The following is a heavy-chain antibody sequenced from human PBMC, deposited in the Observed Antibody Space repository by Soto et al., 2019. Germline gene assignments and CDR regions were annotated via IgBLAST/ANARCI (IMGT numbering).Heavy chain of an antibody. V-gene: IGHV1-69*13. CDR3: ARSDYGDVGYYYYGMDV. J-gene: IGHJ6*02. CDR2: IIPIFGTA. CDR1: GGTFSSYA. D-gene: IGHD4-17*01. Sequence: SVKVSCKASGGTFSSYAISWVRQAPGQGLEWMGGIIPIFGTANYAQKFQGRVTITADESTSTAYMELSSLRSEDTAVYYCARSDYGDVGYYYYGMDVWGQGTTVTVSS.